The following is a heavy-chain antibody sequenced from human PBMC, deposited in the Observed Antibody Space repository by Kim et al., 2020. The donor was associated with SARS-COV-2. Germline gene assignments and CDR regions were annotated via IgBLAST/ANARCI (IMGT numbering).Heavy chain of an antibody. Sequence: GESLRLSWSASGFTFDGDCFERVGHVTWTGLELFLLISRVGGEIKYADSVKGRFTISRDNSKKYVYLQMNSLRSEDTALYYCVRGKQWLIKNWGQGTQVTVS. D-gene: IGHD6-19*01. CDR1: GFTFDGDC. CDR2: ISRVGGEI. CDR3: VRGKQWLIKN. J-gene: IGHJ4*02. V-gene: IGHV3-43*02.